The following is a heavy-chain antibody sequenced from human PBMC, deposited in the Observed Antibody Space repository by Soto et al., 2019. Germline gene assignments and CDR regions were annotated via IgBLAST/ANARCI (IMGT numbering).Heavy chain of an antibody. CDR2: ISYDGSNK. V-gene: IGHV3-30-3*01. J-gene: IGHJ6*02. CDR3: AIDPDCGGDCYIRGGCMDV. D-gene: IGHD2-21*02. Sequence: QVQLVESGGGVVQPGRSLRLSCAASGFTFSSYAMHWVRQAPGKGLEWVAVISYDGSNKYYADSVKGRFTISRDNSKNTLYLHMNSLRAEDTAVYYCAIDPDCGGDCYIRGGCMDVWGQGTTVTVSS. CDR1: GFTFSSYA.